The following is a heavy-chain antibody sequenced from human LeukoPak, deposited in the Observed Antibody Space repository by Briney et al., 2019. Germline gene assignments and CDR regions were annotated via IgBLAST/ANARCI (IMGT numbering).Heavy chain of an antibody. V-gene: IGHV3-15*01. CDR2: IKSKTDGGTT. J-gene: IGHJ4*02. Sequence: GGSLRLSCAASGFTFSNAWMSWVRQAPGKGLEWVGRIKSKTDGGTTAYAAPVKGRFTVSRDDSRNTLYLQMNSLKTEDTAVYYRTTDRGIAARPVFDSWGQGTLVTVSS. CDR1: GFTFSNAW. D-gene: IGHD6-6*01. CDR3: TTDRGIAARPVFDS.